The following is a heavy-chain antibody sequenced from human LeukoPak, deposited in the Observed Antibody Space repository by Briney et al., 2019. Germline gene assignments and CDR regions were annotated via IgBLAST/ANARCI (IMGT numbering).Heavy chain of an antibody. CDR2: IYPNSGGT. CDR1: GYTFTGYY. CDR3: ARVTQYGSSQGDY. J-gene: IGHJ4*02. V-gene: IGHV1-2*02. D-gene: IGHD2-2*03. Sequence: GASVKVSCKASGYTFTGYYIHWVRQAPGQRLEWMGWIYPNSGGTNYAQKFQGRVTLTRDTSISTAYMELSRLTSDDTAVYYCARVTQYGSSQGDYWGQGTLVTVSS.